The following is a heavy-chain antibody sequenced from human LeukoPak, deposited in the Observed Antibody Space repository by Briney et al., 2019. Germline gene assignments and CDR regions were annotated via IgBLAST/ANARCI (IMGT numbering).Heavy chain of an antibody. D-gene: IGHD2/OR15-2a*01. CDR3: ARDEYRYYYYYGMDV. CDR1: GGSISSYY. CDR2: INHSGST. J-gene: IGHJ6*02. V-gene: IGHV4-34*01. Sequence: SETLSLTCTVSGGSISSYYWSWIRQPPGKGLEWIGEINHSGSTNYNPSLKSRVTISVDTSKNQFSLKLSSVTAADTAVYYCARDEYRYYYYYGMDVWGQGTTVTVSS.